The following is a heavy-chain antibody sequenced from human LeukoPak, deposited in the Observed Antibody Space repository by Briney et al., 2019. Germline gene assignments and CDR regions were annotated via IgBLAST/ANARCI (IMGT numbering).Heavy chain of an antibody. D-gene: IGHD6-13*01. J-gene: IGHJ3*02. CDR3: ARDYRIAAGKNAFDI. Sequence: GGSLRLSCAASGFTFSSYSMNWVRQAPGKGLEWVSSISSSSSYIYYADSVKGRFTISRDNAKNSLYLQMNSLRAEDTAVYYCARDYRIAAGKNAFDIWGQGTVVTVSS. CDR1: GFTFSSYS. CDR2: ISSSSSYI. V-gene: IGHV3-21*01.